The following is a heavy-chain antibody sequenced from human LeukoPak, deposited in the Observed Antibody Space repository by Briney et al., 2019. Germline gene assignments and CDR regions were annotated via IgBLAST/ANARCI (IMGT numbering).Heavy chain of an antibody. CDR1: GGSISSYY. CDR2: IYHSGST. CDR3: ARDGALIVGATSDY. D-gene: IGHD1-26*01. V-gene: IGHV4-38-2*02. J-gene: IGHJ4*02. Sequence: SETLSLTCTVSGGSISSYYWGWIRQPPGKGLEWIGSIYHSGSTYYNPSLKSRVTISVDTSKNQFSLKLSSVTAADTAVYYCARDGALIVGATSDYWGQGTLVTVSS.